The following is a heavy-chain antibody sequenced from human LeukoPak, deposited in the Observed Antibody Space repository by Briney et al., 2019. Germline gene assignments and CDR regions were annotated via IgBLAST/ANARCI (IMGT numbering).Heavy chain of an antibody. D-gene: IGHD4-17*01. CDR1: GYRFTSYY. V-gene: IGHV1-46*01. Sequence: EASVKVSCMTSGYRFTSYYIHWVRQAPGQGLEWMGMINPGDGTTTYAQGFQGRVTMTRDTSTRTVYMEVNSLTFADTAMYYCARSFYDYGRFDHWGQGTLVTVSS. CDR2: INPGDGTT. J-gene: IGHJ5*02. CDR3: ARSFYDYGRFDH.